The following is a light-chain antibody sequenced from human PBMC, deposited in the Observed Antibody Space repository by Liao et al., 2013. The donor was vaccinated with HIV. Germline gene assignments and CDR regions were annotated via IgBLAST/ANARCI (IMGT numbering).Light chain of an antibody. CDR2: EDT. Sequence: SYEMTQPPSVSVSPGQTASVTCSGDGLGDKYVSWYQQRPGHSPILVIYEDTKRPSGIPERFSGSSSGTTVTLTISGVQAEDEADYYCQSADSSATCPVFGGGTKLTVL. CDR3: QSADSSATCPV. V-gene: IGLV3-25*03. CDR1: GLGDKY. J-gene: IGLJ3*02.